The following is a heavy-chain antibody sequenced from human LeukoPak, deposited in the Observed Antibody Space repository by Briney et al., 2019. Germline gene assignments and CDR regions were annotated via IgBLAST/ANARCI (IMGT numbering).Heavy chain of an antibody. D-gene: IGHD1-26*01. J-gene: IGHJ4*02. CDR1: GFTFSSYA. CDR2: ISGSGGST. V-gene: IGHV3-23*01. CDR3: ASIGGRWSHDY. Sequence: PGGSLRLSCAASGFTFSSYAMSWVRQAPGKGLEWVSAISGSGGSTYYADSVKGRFPTSRDNSKNTLYLQMNSLRAEDTAVYYCASIGGRWSHDYWGQGTLVTVSS.